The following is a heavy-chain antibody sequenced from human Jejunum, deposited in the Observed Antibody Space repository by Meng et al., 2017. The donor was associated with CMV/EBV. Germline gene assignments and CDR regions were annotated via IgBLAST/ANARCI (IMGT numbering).Heavy chain of an antibody. CDR1: GITCKGVW. V-gene: IGHV3-74*01. D-gene: IGHD3-10*01. Sequence: EKQPVESGRGSVHPVGSISSACGASGITCKGVWLSWVLQLAGKGLLWVSRIDGDGTSTASAAPAKGSFTVPTANANITLYLQMTGLRAADTAVYYCTRDFGGLSLCGQGTLVTVSS. CDR3: TRDFGGLSL. J-gene: IGHJ4*02. CDR2: IDGDGTST.